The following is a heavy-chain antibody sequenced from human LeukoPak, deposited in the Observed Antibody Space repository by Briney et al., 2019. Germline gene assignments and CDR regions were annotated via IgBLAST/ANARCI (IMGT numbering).Heavy chain of an antibody. V-gene: IGHV1-69*13. Sequence: SVKVPCKASGGTFSSYALSWVRQAPGQGLEWMGGIIPIFGTANYAQKFQGRVTITADESTSTAYMELSSLRSEDTAVYYCAIQRIVQNWFDPWGQGTLVTVSS. D-gene: IGHD2/OR15-2a*01. CDR3: AIQRIVQNWFDP. CDR1: GGTFSSYA. J-gene: IGHJ5*02. CDR2: IIPIFGTA.